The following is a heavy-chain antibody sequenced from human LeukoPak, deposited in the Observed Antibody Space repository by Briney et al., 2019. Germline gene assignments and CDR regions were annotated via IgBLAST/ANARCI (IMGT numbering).Heavy chain of an antibody. V-gene: IGHV3-48*02. D-gene: IGHD2-15*01. CDR2: ISSSSSSI. Sequence: PGGFLRLSCAASGFTFSRFGMNWVRQAPGKGLEWVSYISSSSSSIYYADSVKGRFTISRDNAKNSLYLQMNSLRDEDTAVYYCAQKGGADYWGQGTLVTVSS. J-gene: IGHJ4*02. CDR3: AQKGGADY. CDR1: GFTFSRFG.